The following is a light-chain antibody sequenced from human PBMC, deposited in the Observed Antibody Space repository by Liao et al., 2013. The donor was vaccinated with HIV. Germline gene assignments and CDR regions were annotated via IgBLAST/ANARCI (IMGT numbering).Light chain of an antibody. V-gene: IGLV3-21*01. CDR2: YDS. Sequence: SYELTQPPSVSVAPGKTARITCGGNNIGSKSVHWYQQKPGQAPVLVIYYDSDRPSGIPERFSGSSSGTTVTLTISGVQAEDEADYYCQSADSSGTYSVVFGGGTKLTVL. CDR3: QSADSSGTYSVV. J-gene: IGLJ2*01. CDR1: NIGSKS.